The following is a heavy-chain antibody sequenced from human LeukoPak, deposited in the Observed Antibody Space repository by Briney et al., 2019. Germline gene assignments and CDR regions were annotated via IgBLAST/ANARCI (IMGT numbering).Heavy chain of an antibody. CDR1: GGSFGGYY. D-gene: IGHD2/OR15-2a*01. CDR3: ARGTTIAPFQH. V-gene: IGHV4-34*01. J-gene: IGHJ1*01. CDR2: INHSGST. Sequence: SETLSLTCAVCGGSFGGYYWSWICQSPGKGLEWIGEINHSGSTNYNPSLKSRVTISVDTSKNQFSLKLSSVTAADTAVYYCARGTTIAPFQHWGQGTLVTVSS.